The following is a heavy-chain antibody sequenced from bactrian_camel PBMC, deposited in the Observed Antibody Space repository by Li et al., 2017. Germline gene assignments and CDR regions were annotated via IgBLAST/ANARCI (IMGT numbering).Heavy chain of an antibody. CDR1: GYANNKHC. D-gene: IGHD2*01. J-gene: IGHJ6*01. CDR3: AARGPYCYTKLSVRDFTY. Sequence: VQLVESGGGSVQAGGSLRLSCAVSGYANNKHCIGWFRQAPGKEREGLAAQDTDGSTCYADSVKDRFSISKDNSKNLLYLQMNSLKPEDTAMYHCAARGPYCYTKLSVRDFTYWGQGTQVTVS. V-gene: IGHV3S59*01. CDR2: QDTDGST.